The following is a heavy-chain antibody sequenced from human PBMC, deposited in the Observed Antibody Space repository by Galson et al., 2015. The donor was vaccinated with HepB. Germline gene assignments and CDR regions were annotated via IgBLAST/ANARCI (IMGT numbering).Heavy chain of an antibody. Sequence: SVKVSCKASGYTFTSYAMHWVRQAPGQRLEWMGWINAGNGNTKYSQKFQGRVTITRDTSASTAYMELSSLRSEDTAVYYCARDKAPYYHYYGMDVWGQGTTVTVSS. CDR3: ARDKAPYYHYYGMDV. CDR2: INAGNGNT. V-gene: IGHV1-3*01. J-gene: IGHJ6*02. D-gene: IGHD6-6*01. CDR1: GYTFTSYA.